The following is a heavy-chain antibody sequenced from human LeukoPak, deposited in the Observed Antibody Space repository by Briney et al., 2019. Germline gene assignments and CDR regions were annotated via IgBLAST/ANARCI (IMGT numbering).Heavy chain of an antibody. CDR2: ISWIVGTM. Sequence: PGGSLRLSCAASGFTFVNNAMAWVRHAPGKVLEWVSGISWIVGTMGYADSVKGRFTISRDNAKNTLYLQMNSLRAEDTAVYYCVRDWGYDSSGYWQKYFDTWGQGTLVTVSA. CDR1: GFTFVNNA. J-gene: IGHJ4*02. D-gene: IGHD3-22*01. V-gene: IGHV3-9*01. CDR3: VRDWGYDSSGYWQKYFDT.